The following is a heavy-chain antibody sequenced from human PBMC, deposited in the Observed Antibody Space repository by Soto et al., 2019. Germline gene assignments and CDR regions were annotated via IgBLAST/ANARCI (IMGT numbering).Heavy chain of an antibody. CDR2: MNPNSGNT. V-gene: IGHV1-8*01. J-gene: IGHJ5*02. CDR3: ARGYCSSTSCYRLRYFDWLSPWVDP. CDR1: GYTFTSYD. D-gene: IGHD2-2*02. Sequence: ASVKVSCKASGYTFTSYDINWVRQATGQGLEWMGWMNPNSGNTGYAQKFQGRVTMTRNTSISTAYMELSSLRSEDTAVCYCARGYCSSTSCYRLRYFDWLSPWVDPWGQGTLVTVSS.